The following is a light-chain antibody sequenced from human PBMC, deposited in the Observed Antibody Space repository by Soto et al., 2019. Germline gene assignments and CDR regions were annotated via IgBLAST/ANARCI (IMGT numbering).Light chain of an antibody. CDR3: SSYTSTSTIYV. CDR2: EIS. Sequence: QSVLTQPASVSGSPGQSITISCTGTSSDVGGYNYVSWYQQHPGKVPKLLIYEISNRPSGVSLRFSGSKSGHTASLTISGLQAEDEADYYCSSYTSTSTIYVFGTRTKLTVL. J-gene: IGLJ1*01. V-gene: IGLV2-14*01. CDR1: SSDVGGYNY.